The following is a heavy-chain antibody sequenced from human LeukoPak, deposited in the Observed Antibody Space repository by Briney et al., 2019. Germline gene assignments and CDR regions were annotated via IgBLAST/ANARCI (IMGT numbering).Heavy chain of an antibody. D-gene: IGHD5-18*01. V-gene: IGHV3-23*01. Sequence: GGSLRLSCAASGFTFSSYAMSWVRQAPGKGLEWVSAISGSGGSTYYADSVKGRFTISRDNSKNTLYLQMNSLRAEDTAVYYCAKDLARYSYGCYLDYWGQGTLVTVSS. CDR3: AKDLARYSYGCYLDY. CDR1: GFTFSSYA. CDR2: ISGSGGST. J-gene: IGHJ4*02.